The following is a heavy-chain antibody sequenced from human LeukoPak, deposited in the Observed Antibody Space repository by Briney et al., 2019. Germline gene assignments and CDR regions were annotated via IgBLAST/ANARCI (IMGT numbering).Heavy chain of an antibody. Sequence: ASVKVSCKASGYTFTSYGISWVRQAPGQGLEWMGWISAYNGNTNYAQKLQGRVTMTTDTSTGTAYMELRSLRSDDTAVYYCARDTPSSIAALTIFDYWGQGTLVTVSS. CDR2: ISAYNGNT. V-gene: IGHV1-18*01. D-gene: IGHD6-6*01. J-gene: IGHJ4*02. CDR1: GYTFTSYG. CDR3: ARDTPSSIAALTIFDY.